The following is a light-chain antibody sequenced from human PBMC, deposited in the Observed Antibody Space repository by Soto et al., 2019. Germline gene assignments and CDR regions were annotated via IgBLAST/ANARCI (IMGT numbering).Light chain of an antibody. Sequence: DIQMTQSPSSLSASVGDRVTITCRASQSISSYLNWYQQKPGKAPKILIYAASSLQSGVPSRFXSPGSGTDFTLTIGSLQPEDFATYYCQQSYSTPRYTFGQGTKLEIK. CDR1: QSISSY. J-gene: IGKJ2*01. CDR2: AAS. V-gene: IGKV1-39*01. CDR3: QQSYSTPRYT.